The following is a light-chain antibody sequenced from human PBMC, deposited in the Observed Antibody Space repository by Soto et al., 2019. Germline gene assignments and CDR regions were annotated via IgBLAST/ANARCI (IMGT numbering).Light chain of an antibody. J-gene: IGKJ4*01. V-gene: IGKV1-39*01. CDR1: QTISDY. Sequence: DIQMTQSPPSLSASVGDRVTITCRASQTISDYLHWYQQKPGKAPTLLIYGSSSLQTGVPPRFSGSGSGTEFTLTISSLQSEDFAVYYCQQYDKWPLTFGGGTKVDNK. CDR3: QQYDKWPLT. CDR2: GSS.